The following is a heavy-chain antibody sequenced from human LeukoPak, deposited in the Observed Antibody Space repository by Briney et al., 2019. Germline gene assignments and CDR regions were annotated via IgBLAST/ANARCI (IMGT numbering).Heavy chain of an antibody. CDR1: GLTVSSNY. CDR3: ARAGSSGWYAFDI. D-gene: IGHD6-19*01. Sequence: PGGSLRLSCAASGLTVSSNYMAWVRQAPGKGLEWVSVIYSGGSTYYADSVKGIFSISRDNSKNTLFLQMISLRAEDTAVYYCARAGSSGWYAFDIWGLGTMVTVSS. J-gene: IGHJ3*02. V-gene: IGHV3-66*01. CDR2: IYSGGST.